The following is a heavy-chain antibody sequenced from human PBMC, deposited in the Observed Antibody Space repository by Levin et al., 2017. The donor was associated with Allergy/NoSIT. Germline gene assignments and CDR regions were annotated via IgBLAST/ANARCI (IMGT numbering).Heavy chain of an antibody. CDR3: VKEMTTSSGY. Sequence: SGGSLRLSCAASGFTFISYAMNWVRQAPGKGLEWVSSISASGGSAYHADSVKGRFTISRDNSKNTLYLQMNSLRVEDTAIYYCVKEMTTSSGYWGQGTLVTVSS. J-gene: IGHJ4*02. D-gene: IGHD4-11*01. CDR2: ISASGGSA. CDR1: GFTFISYA. V-gene: IGHV3-23*01.